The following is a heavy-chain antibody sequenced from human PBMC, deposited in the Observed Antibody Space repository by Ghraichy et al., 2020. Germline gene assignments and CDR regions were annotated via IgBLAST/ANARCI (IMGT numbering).Heavy chain of an antibody. CDR2: ISGSGGST. J-gene: IGHJ4*02. Sequence: GGSLRLSCAASGFTFSSYAMSWVRQAPGKGLEWVSGISGSGGSTYYADSVKGQFTISRDNSKNTLYLQMNSLRAEDTAVYYCAKDRMSIAAAADYWGQGTLVTVSS. CDR3: AKDRMSIAAAADY. CDR1: GFTFSSYA. D-gene: IGHD6-13*01. V-gene: IGHV3-23*01.